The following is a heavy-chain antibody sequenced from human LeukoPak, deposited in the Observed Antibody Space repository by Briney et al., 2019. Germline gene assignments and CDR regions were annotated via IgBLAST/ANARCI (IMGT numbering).Heavy chain of an antibody. CDR2: IYYSGST. D-gene: IGHD2-2*01. Sequence: SETLSLTCTVSGGSISSSSYYWGWIRQPPGKGLEWIGSIYYSGSTYYNPSLKSRVTISVDTSKNQFSLKLSSVTAADTAVYYCATSGRDIVVVPGASPQYWGQGTLVTVSS. J-gene: IGHJ4*02. V-gene: IGHV4-39*07. CDR3: ATSGRDIVVVPGASPQY. CDR1: GGSISSSSYY.